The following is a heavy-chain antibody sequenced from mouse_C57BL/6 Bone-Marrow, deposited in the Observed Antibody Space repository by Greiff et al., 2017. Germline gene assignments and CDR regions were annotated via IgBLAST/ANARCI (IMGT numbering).Heavy chain of an antibody. Sequence: QVQLQQPGAELVKPGASVSLSCKASGYSFTSYWLHWVKQRPGQGLEWIGMIHSNSGSNNYNEKFKSKATLTVDKSTSTAYMQLSSLSSEDSAVYNFARNYYGSSFYFDYWGQGTTLTVSS. CDR3: ARNYYGSSFYFDY. CDR2: IHSNSGSN. J-gene: IGHJ2*01. V-gene: IGHV1-64*01. CDR1: GYSFTSYW. D-gene: IGHD1-1*01.